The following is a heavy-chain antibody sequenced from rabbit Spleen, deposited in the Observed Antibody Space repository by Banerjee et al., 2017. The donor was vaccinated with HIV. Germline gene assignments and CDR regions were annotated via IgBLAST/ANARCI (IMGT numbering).Heavy chain of an antibody. Sequence: QQQLEESGGGLVKPGGTLTLTCKASGIDFNSYGYMCWVRQAPGKGLAWIAYIYSGSVDSTYYASWAKGRFSISRSTSLNTVALQMTSLTVADTATYFCARDLDGVIGWNFGWWGPGTLVTVS. V-gene: IGHV1S43*01. J-gene: IGHJ4*01. CDR2: IYSGSVDST. CDR1: GIDFNSYGY. D-gene: IGHD1-1*01. CDR3: ARDLDGVIGWNFGW.